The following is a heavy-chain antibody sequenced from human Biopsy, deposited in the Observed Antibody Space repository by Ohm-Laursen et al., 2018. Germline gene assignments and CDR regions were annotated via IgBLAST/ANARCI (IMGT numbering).Heavy chain of an antibody. J-gene: IGHJ4*02. CDR2: INQSGET. D-gene: IGHD4-17*01. CDR1: GATFSDCY. V-gene: IGHV4-34*08. Sequence: SETLSLTCTAYGATFSDCYWSWIRQPPGKGLEWIGQINQSGETKYNPSLQSRVTISAEVSKNQFSLKLRSLTAADTAIYYCGNEVYGRDYWGQGARVTVSS. CDR3: GNEVYGRDY.